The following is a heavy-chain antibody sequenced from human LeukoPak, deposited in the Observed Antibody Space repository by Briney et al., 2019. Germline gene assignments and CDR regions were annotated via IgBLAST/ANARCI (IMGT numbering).Heavy chain of an antibody. J-gene: IGHJ4*02. CDR2: ISSSRSYI. CDR3: ARSRGYSGYDMDY. V-gene: IGHV3-21*01. Sequence: PGGSLRLSCAASGFTFSSYSMNWVRQAPGKGLEWVSSISSSRSYIYYADSVKGRFTISRDNAKNSLYLQMNSLRAEDRAVYYCARSRGYSGYDMDYWGQGTLVTVSS. CDR1: GFTFSSYS. D-gene: IGHD5-12*01.